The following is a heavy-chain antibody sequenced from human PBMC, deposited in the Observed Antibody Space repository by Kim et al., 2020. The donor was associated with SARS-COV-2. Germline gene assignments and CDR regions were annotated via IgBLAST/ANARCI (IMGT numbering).Heavy chain of an antibody. CDR2: IGGSDGTT. CDR1: GFTFTGHA. Sequence: GGSLRLSCTTSGFTFTGHAMSWVRQAPGKGLEWVSSIGGSDGTTYYVDSVKGRFSISRDDSKNTLYLQMSALRADDTAVYYCLKGGWGGIWDYWGQGTL. CDR3: LKGGWGGIWDY. V-gene: IGHV3-23*01. D-gene: IGHD3-10*01. J-gene: IGHJ4*02.